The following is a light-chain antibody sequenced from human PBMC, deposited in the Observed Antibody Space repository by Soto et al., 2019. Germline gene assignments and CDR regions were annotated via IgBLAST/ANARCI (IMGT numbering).Light chain of an antibody. CDR2: DVN. J-gene: IGLJ2*01. CDR3: SSYTSSSTRLV. V-gene: IGLV2-14*03. CDR1: SSDVGGYNY. Sequence: QSVLTQPASVSGSPGQSITISCTGTSSDVGGYNYVSWYQHHPDKAPKLMIYDVNNRPSGVSNRFSGSKSGNTASLTISGLQAEVEAAYYCSSYTSSSTRLVFGGGTQLTVL.